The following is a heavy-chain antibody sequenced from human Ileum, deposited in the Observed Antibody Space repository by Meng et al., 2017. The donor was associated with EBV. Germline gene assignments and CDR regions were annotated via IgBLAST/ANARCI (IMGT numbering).Heavy chain of an antibody. V-gene: IGHV4-4*02. CDR1: GGSISSRNW. J-gene: IGHJ4*02. D-gene: IGHD6-19*01. CDR3: ARVGQWLPIDY. Sequence: QGQLEESGPGMVRPSGTMSLTCAVSGGSISSRNWWSWVRQPPGKGLEWIGEIYHIGGTNYNPFLKSRVTISVDKSKNQFSLNLSSVTAADTAVYYCARVGQWLPIDYWGQGTLVTVSS. CDR2: IYHIGGT.